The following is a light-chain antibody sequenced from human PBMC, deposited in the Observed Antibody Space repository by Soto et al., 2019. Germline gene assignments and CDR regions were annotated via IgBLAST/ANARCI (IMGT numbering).Light chain of an antibody. CDR2: DVS. J-gene: IGLJ2*01. CDR3: CSYAGSYTV. Sequence: QSALTQPRSVSGSPXXXVTISCTGTSSDVGGYNFVSWYQQHPGKAPKLMIYDVSKRPSGVPDRFSGSKSGNTASLTISGLQAEDEADYYCCSYAGSYTVFGGGTKLTVL. V-gene: IGLV2-11*01. CDR1: SSDVGGYNF.